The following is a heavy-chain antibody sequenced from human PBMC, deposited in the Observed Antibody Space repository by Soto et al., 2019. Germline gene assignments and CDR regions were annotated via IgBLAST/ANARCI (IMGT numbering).Heavy chain of an antibody. CDR1: GFTFSSYA. J-gene: IGHJ4*02. Sequence: LRLSCAASGFTFSSYAMNWVRQAPGKRLEWVSTIHKSGTRTYYADSVKGRFTISRDNSKNTLYLHMNTLRAGDTAVYYCAKEIDDYYDSSHNLDSWGQGTLVTVSS. CDR3: AKEIDDYYDSSHNLDS. D-gene: IGHD3-22*01. CDR2: IHKSGTRT. V-gene: IGHV3-23*05.